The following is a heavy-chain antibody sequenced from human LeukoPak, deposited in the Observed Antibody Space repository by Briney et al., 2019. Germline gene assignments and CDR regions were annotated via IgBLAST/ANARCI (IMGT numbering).Heavy chain of an antibody. V-gene: IGHV4-39*01. D-gene: IGHD6-19*01. CDR2: IYYSGST. CDR3: ARRGSRWYENY. J-gene: IGHJ4*02. CDR1: GGSLSSSSYY. Sequence: SETLSLTCTVSGGSLSSSSYYWGWVRQPPGRGVEWVRSIYYSGSTYYNPSLKSRVTISVDTSKNQFSLKLSSVTAADTAVYSCARRGSRWYENYWGQGTLVTVSS.